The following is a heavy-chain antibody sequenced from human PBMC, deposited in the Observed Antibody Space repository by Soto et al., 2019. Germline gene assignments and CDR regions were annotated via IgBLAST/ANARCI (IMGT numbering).Heavy chain of an antibody. CDR1: GDSVSLNSAA. D-gene: IGHD4-17*01. CDR3: ARDRRGGTTVTAQQGVGMDV. V-gene: IGHV6-1*01. CDR2: TYYRSRWYN. Sequence: PSQTLSLICAISGDSVSLNSAAWIWIRLSPSRGLEWLARTYYRSRWYNDYAVSVRSRITVNPDTSKNQFSLKLSSVTAADTAVYYCARDRRGGTTVTAQQGVGMDVWGQGTTVTVSS. J-gene: IGHJ6*02.